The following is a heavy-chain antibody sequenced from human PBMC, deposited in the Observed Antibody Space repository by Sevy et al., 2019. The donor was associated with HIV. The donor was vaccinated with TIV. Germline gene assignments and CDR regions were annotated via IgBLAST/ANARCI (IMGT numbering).Heavy chain of an antibody. J-gene: IGHJ5*02. CDR2: IYYTGTT. Sequence: SETLSLTCTVSGGSISTYYWSWIRQPPGKGLEWIGYIYYTGTTNYNPSLKSRVTISLDTSKNQFSLKLGSLTAADTAVYYCAREGGGGAALLDLWGQGALVTVSS. V-gene: IGHV4-59*01. D-gene: IGHD6-6*01. CDR3: AREGGGGAALLDL. CDR1: GGSISTYY.